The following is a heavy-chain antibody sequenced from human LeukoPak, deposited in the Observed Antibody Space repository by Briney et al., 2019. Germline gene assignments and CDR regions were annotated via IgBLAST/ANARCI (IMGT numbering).Heavy chain of an antibody. CDR1: GESFSGYY. D-gene: IGHD5-12*01. CDR2: INHSGST. CDR3: ARGRDSGYDATNNWFDP. Sequence: SETLSLTCAVYGESFSGYYWSWIRQPPGKGLEWIGEINHSGSTNYNPSLKSRVTISVDTSKNQFSLKLSSVTAADTAVYYCARGRDSGYDATNNWFDPWGQGTLVTVSS. J-gene: IGHJ5*02. V-gene: IGHV4-34*01.